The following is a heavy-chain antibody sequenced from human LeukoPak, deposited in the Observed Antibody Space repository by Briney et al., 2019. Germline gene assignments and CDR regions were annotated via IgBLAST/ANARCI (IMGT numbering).Heavy chain of an antibody. V-gene: IGHV4-34*01. J-gene: IGHJ4*02. CDR3: ARRSGVARGNYGGNGRVDY. D-gene: IGHD4-23*01. CDR2: INHSGST. Sequence: SETLSLTCAVYGGSFSGYYWCWIRQPPGKGLEWIGEINHSGSTNYNPSLKSRVTISVDTSKNQFSLKLSSVTAADTAVYYCARRSGVARGNYGGNGRVDYWGQGTLVTVSS. CDR1: GGSFSGYY.